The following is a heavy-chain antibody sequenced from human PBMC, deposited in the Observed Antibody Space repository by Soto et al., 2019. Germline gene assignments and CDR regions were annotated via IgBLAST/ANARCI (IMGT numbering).Heavy chain of an antibody. Sequence: EVQLVQSGAEVKKPGESLRISCKGSGYSFTSYWISWVRQMPGKGLEWMGRIDPSDSYTNYSPSFQGHVTISADKSISTAYLQWSSLKASDTAMYYCARHAFPYVDIVVVVAATTYNWFDPWGQGTLVTVSS. CDR2: IDPSDSYT. D-gene: IGHD2-15*01. V-gene: IGHV5-10-1*03. CDR1: GYSFTSYW. CDR3: ARHAFPYVDIVVVVAATTYNWFDP. J-gene: IGHJ5*02.